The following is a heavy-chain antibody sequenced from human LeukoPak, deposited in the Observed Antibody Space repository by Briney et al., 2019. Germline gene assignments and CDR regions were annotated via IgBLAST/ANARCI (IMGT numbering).Heavy chain of an antibody. CDR1: GGTFSSYA. CDR3: AIWRSSGVLRGFDP. J-gene: IGHJ5*02. CDR2: IIPIFGTA. Sequence: GASVKVSCKASGGTFSSYAISWVRQAPGQGLEWMGGIIPIFGTANYAQKFQGRVTITADESTSTAYMELSSLRSEDTAVYYCAIWRSSGVLRGFDPWGQGTLVTVSS. D-gene: IGHD2-15*01. V-gene: IGHV1-69*13.